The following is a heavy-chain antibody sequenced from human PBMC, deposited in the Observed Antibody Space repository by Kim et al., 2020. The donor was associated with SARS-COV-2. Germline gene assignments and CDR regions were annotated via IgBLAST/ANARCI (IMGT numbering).Heavy chain of an antibody. Sequence: GGSLRLSCAASGFTFSSYSMNWVRQAPGKGLEWVSSISSSSSYIYYADSVKGRFTISRDNAKNSLYLQMNSLRAEDTAVYYCARDLVQSPRGVIRPKGVRYYGMDVWGQGTTVTVSS. CDR1: GFTFSSYS. J-gene: IGHJ6*02. D-gene: IGHD3-10*01. V-gene: IGHV3-21*01. CDR3: ARDLVQSPRGVIRPKGVRYYGMDV. CDR2: ISSSSSYI.